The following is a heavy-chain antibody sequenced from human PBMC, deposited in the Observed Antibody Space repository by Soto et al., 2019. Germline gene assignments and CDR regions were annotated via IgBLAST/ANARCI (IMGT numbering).Heavy chain of an antibody. CDR2: IYPGDSDT. J-gene: IGHJ5*01. CDR1: GYSFTSYW. Sequence: PGESLKISCKGSGYSFTSYWIGWVRQMPGKGLEWMGIIYPGDSDTRYSPSFQGQVTISADKSISTAYLQWSSLKASDTAMYYCARLCSNDSSGYYPNWFDSWGQGTLVTVSS. D-gene: IGHD3-22*01. CDR3: ARLCSNDSSGYYPNWFDS. V-gene: IGHV5-51*01.